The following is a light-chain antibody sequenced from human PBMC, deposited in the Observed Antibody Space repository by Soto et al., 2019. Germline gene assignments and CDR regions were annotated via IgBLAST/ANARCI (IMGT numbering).Light chain of an antibody. CDR1: QSLVHSDGIAY. CDR2: KVS. J-gene: IGKJ5*01. CDR3: MQGTHWPIT. V-gene: IGKV2-30*02. Sequence: DVLMTQSPLSLPVTLGHPASISCRSNQSLVHSDGIAYFSWLQQRPGRSPRRLIYKVSNRESGVPDRFSGSGSGNDFAMKISRVEDEDVGVYYCMQGTHWPITCGQGTRREIK.